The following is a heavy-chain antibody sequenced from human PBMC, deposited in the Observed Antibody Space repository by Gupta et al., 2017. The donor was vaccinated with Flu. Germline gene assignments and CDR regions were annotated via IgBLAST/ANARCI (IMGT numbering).Heavy chain of an antibody. V-gene: IGHV3-23*01. Sequence: PGKGLEWVSAISTSGGSTFYADSVKGRFTISRDNSKNTLYLQMNSLRADDTAVYYCATTYYYDSGARGYFDYWGQGTLVTVSS. D-gene: IGHD3-10*01. CDR2: ISTSGGST. J-gene: IGHJ4*02. CDR3: ATTYYYDSGARGYFDY.